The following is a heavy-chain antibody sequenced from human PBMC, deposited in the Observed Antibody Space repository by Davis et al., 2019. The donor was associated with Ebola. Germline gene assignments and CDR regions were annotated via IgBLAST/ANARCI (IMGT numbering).Heavy chain of an antibody. J-gene: IGHJ4*02. CDR1: GGSFSGYY. Sequence: PSETLSLTCAVYGGSFSGYYWSWIRQPPGKGLEWIGEINHSGSTNYNPSLKSRVTISVDTSKNQFSLKLSSVTAADTAVYYCARVVYSSGWYEDYWGQGTLVTVSS. CDR3: ARVVYSSGWYEDY. V-gene: IGHV4-34*01. D-gene: IGHD6-19*01. CDR2: INHSGST.